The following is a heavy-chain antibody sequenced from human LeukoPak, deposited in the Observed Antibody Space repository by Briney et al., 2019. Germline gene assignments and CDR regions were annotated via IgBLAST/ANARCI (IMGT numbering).Heavy chain of an antibody. J-gene: IGHJ4*02. CDR1: GGSISSSSYY. V-gene: IGHV4-39*07. Sequence: SETLSLTCTVSGGSISSSSYYWGWIRQPPGKGLEWIGSIYYSGSTNYNPSLKSRVTISVDTSKNQFSLKLSSVTAADTAVYYCASNKWNTYFDYWGQGTLVTVSS. D-gene: IGHD1-20*01. CDR3: ASNKWNTYFDY. CDR2: IYYSGST.